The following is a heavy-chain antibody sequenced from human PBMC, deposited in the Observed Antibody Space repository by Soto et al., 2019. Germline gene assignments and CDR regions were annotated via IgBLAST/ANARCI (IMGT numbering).Heavy chain of an antibody. Sequence: SETLSLTCTVSGGSISSGGYYWSWIRQHPGKGLEWIGYIYYSGSTYYNPSLKRRVTISVDTSKNQFSMKLSSVTAADTAVYYCARVCRVATAGYYYGMDVWGQGTTVTVSS. CDR1: GGSISSGGYY. D-gene: IGHD2-15*01. J-gene: IGHJ6*02. CDR2: IYYSGST. V-gene: IGHV4-31*03. CDR3: ARVCRVATAGYYYGMDV.